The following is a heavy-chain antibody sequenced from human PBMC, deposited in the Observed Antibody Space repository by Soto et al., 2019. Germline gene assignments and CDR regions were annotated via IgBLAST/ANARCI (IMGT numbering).Heavy chain of an antibody. J-gene: IGHJ4*02. CDR3: ARAGGLLLDY. V-gene: IGHV3-30-3*01. CDR2: ISYDGSNK. CDR1: GFTFSSYD. D-gene: IGHD2-15*01. Sequence: QVQLVESGGGVVQPGRSLRLSCAASGFTFSSYDMHWVCQAPGKGLEWVAVISYDGSNKYYADSVTGRFTISRDISKNTLYLQMNSLRAEDTAVYYCARAGGLLLDYWGQGTLVTVSS.